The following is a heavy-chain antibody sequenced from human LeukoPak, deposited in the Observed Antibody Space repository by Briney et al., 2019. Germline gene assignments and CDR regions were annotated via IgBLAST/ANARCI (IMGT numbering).Heavy chain of an antibody. CDR2: INYSGST. CDR1: GGSISSYY. CDR3: GRRTSYDTLTGYIYWYFDL. V-gene: IGHV4-59*01. Sequence: PSETLSLTCTVSGGSISSYYWSWIRKPPGKELEWIGYINYSGSTDYNPSLKSRVTMSVDTSKNQFSLKLSSVTAADTAVYFCGRRTSYDTLTGYIYWYFDLWGRGTLVTVSS. J-gene: IGHJ2*01. D-gene: IGHD3-9*01.